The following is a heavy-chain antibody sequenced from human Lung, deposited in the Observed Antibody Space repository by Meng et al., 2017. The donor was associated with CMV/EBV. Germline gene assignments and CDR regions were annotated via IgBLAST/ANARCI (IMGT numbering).Heavy chain of an antibody. CDR1: GFTFSSYA. V-gene: IGHV3-64*02. J-gene: IGHJ4*02. D-gene: IGHD3-3*01. CDR2: ISSNGGST. Sequence: GGSLRLXCAASGFTFSSYAMHWVRQAPGKGLEYVSAISSNGGSTYYADSVKGRFTISRDNSKNTLYLEMGSLRAEDMAVYDCARDHDYDFWSGYVDYWVQGTVVTVSS. CDR3: ARDHDYDFWSGYVDY.